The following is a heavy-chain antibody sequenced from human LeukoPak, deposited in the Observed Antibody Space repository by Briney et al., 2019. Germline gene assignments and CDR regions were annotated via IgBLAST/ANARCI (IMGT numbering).Heavy chain of an antibody. CDR2: ISAYNGNT. D-gene: IGHD3-10*01. J-gene: IGHJ4*02. V-gene: IGHV1-18*01. CDR3: ARDLDGSGSYYTDY. CDR1: GYTFTSCG. Sequence: ASVKVSCKASGYTFTSCGISWVRQAPRQGLEWMGWISAYNGNTNYVQKLQGRVTMTTDTSTSTAYMELRSLRSDDTAVYYCARDLDGSGSYYTDYWGQGTLVTVSS.